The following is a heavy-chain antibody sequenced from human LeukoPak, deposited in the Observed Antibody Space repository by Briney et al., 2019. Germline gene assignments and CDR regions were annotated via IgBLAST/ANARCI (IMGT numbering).Heavy chain of an antibody. CDR2: IRSKANSYAT. CDR3: TRPVKDMITGEG. Sequence: GGSLRLSCAASGFTFSGSAMPWVRQASGKGLEWVGRIRSKANSYATAYAASVKGRFTISRDDSKNTAYLQMNSLKTEDTAVYYCTRPVKDMITGEGWGQGTLVTVSS. CDR1: GFTFSGSA. V-gene: IGHV3-73*01. D-gene: IGHD3-16*01. J-gene: IGHJ4*02.